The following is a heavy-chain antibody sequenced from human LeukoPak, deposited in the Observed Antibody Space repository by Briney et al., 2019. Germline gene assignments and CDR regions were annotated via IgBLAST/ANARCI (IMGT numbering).Heavy chain of an antibody. V-gene: IGHV4-61*02. CDR2: IYTSGST. D-gene: IGHD1-14*01. CDR3: ARTKDVTEYYFDY. CDR1: GGSISSGGYY. J-gene: IGHJ4*02. Sequence: SETLSLTCTVSGGSISSGGYYWSWIRQPAGKGLEWIGRIYTSGSTNYNPSLKSRVTISVDTSKNQFSLKLSSVTAADTAVYYCARTKDVTEYYFDYWGQGTLVTVSS.